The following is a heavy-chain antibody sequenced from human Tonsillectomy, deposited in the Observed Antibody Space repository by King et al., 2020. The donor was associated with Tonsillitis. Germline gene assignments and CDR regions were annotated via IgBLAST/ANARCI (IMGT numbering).Heavy chain of an antibody. CDR2: IWYDGSNK. J-gene: IGHJ4*02. CDR3: ARDSPPPSSGWYWGPDY. Sequence: VQLVESGGGVVQPGRSLRLSCAASGFTFSSYGMHWVRQAPGKGLEWVAVIWYDGSNKYYADSVKGRFTISRDNSKNTLYLQMNSLRAEDTAVYYCARDSPPPSSGWYWGPDYWGQGTLVTVSS. CDR1: GFTFSSYG. V-gene: IGHV3-33*01. D-gene: IGHD6-13*01.